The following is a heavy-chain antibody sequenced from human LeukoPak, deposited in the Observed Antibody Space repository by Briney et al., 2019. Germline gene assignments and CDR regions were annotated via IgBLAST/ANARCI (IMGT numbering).Heavy chain of an antibody. J-gene: IGHJ4*02. CDR1: GFTFSSYG. D-gene: IGHD1-26*01. CDR3: AKVLSGSYAFDY. CDR2: IRYDGSDK. V-gene: IGHV3-30*02. Sequence: GGSLRLSCSASGFTFSSYGMHWVRQAPGKGLGWVAFIRYDGSDKYYAESVKGRLTISRDNSKNTLYLQMNSLRAEDTAVYYCAKVLSGSYAFDYWGQGTLVTVSS.